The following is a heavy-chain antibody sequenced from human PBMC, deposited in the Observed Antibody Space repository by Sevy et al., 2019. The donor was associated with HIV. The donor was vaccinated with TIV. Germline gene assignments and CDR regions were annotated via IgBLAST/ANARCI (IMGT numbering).Heavy chain of an antibody. V-gene: IGHV1-2*04. CDR3: ARDRRATSYYDDSSGGPDAFDI. Sequence: ASVKVSCKASGYTFTGYYMHWVRQAPGQGLEWMGWINPNSGGTNYAQKFQGWDTMTRDTSISTAYMELSRLRSDDTAVYYRARDRRATSYYDDSSGGPDAFDIWGKGTMVAVSS. CDR2: INPNSGGT. D-gene: IGHD3-22*01. CDR1: GYTFTGYY. J-gene: IGHJ3*02.